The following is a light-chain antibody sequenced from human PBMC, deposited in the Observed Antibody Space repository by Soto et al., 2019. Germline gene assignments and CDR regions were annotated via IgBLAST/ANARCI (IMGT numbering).Light chain of an antibody. CDR1: SSDVGGYDH. CDR3: SSDAGNHNYV. Sequence: SVLTQPPSASGSPGQSVTIPCTGTSSDVGGYDHVSWYQQHPGKAPKLMIYELTKRPAGVPDRFSGSKSGNTASLTVSGLQAEDEADYFCSSDAGNHNYVFGTGTKVTVL. CDR2: ELT. J-gene: IGLJ1*01. V-gene: IGLV2-8*01.